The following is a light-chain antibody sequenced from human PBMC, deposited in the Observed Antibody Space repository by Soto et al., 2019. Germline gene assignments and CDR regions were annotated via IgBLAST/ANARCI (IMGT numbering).Light chain of an antibody. Sequence: QAVVTQPPSASGSPGQSVTISCTGTSSDVGGYNCVSWYQQHPGKAPKLIIYEVSKRPSGVPDLFSSSKSGNTASLTVSGLQAEDEADYYCRSYAGSNIPVVFGGGTKVTVL. J-gene: IGLJ2*01. CDR3: RSYAGSNIPVV. CDR2: EVS. V-gene: IGLV2-8*01. CDR1: SSDVGGYNC.